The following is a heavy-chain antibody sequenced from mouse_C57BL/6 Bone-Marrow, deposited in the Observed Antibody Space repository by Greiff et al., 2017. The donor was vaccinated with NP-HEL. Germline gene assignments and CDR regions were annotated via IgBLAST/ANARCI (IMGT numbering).Heavy chain of an antibody. V-gene: IGHV1-81*01. D-gene: IGHD1-1*01. CDR3: ARVTFITTVVTHYYAMDY. J-gene: IGHJ4*01. CDR2: IYPRSGNT. CDR1: GYTFTSYG. Sequence: VQVVESGAELARPGASVKLSCTASGYTFTSYGISWVKQRTGQGLEWIGEIYPRSGNTYYNEKFKGKATLTADKSSSTAYLELRSLTSEDSAVYCCARVTFITTVVTHYYAMDYGGQGPSVTVSS.